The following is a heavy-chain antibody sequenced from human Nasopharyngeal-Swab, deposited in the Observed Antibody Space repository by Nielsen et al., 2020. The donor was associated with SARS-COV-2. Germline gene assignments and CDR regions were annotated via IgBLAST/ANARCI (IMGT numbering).Heavy chain of an antibody. CDR1: GFTVSSNY. V-gene: IGHV3-66*01. J-gene: IGHJ6*03. CDR2: LYSGGNT. CDR3: ARSRNYYYYMDV. Sequence: GESLKISCEASGFTVSSNYMNWVRQPPGKGLEWILVLYSGGNTYYAGSVKGRFTISRDNSKSTLYLQMNNLRAEDTAVYYCARSRNYYYYMDVWGKGTTVTVSS.